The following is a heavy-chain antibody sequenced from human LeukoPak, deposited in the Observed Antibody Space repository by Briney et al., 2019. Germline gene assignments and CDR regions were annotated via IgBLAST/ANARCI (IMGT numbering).Heavy chain of an antibody. CDR2: IKQDGSDK. J-gene: IGHJ4*02. CDR3: AKIIYDNTAYYDY. V-gene: IGHV3-7*05. CDR1: GFTFSRSW. Sequence: GGSLRLSCVVSGFTFSRSWMNWVRQAPGKGLEWVANIKQDGSDKYYVDSVKGRFTISRDNAKNTLYMQMNSLRADDTAVYYCAKIIYDNTAYYDYWGQGTLVTVSS. D-gene: IGHD3-22*01.